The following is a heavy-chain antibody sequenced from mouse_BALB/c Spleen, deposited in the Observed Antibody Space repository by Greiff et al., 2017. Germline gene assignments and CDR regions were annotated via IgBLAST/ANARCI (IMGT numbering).Heavy chain of an antibody. D-gene: IGHD2-14*01. Sequence: EVKLMESGAELVKPGASVKLSCTASGFNIKDTYMHWVKQRPEQGLEWIGRIDPANGNTKYDPKFQGKATITADTSSNTAYLQLSSLTSEDTAVYYCARDGYRYYAMDYWGQGTSVTVSS. CDR1: GFNIKDTY. CDR3: ARDGYRYYAMDY. CDR2: IDPANGNT. J-gene: IGHJ4*01. V-gene: IGHV14-3*02.